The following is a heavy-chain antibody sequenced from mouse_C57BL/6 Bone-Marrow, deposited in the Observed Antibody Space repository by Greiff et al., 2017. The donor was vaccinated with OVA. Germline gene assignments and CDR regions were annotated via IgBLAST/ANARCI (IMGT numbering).Heavy chain of an antibody. Sequence: QVQLQQSGPGLVQPSQSLSITCTVSGFSLTSYGVHWVRQSPGKGLEWLGVIWSGGSTDYNAAFISRLSISKDNSKSQVFFKMNSLQADDTAIYYCARRDYDGTYWGQGTLVTVSA. J-gene: IGHJ3*01. D-gene: IGHD2-4*01. CDR2: IWSGGST. V-gene: IGHV2-2*01. CDR1: GFSLTSYG. CDR3: ARRDYDGTY.